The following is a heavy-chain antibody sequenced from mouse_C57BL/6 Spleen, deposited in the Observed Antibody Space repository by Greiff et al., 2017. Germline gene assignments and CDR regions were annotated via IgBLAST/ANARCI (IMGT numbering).Heavy chain of an antibody. Sequence: QVQLQQPGAELVRPGSSVKLSCKASGYTFTSYWMHWVKQRPIQGLEWIGNIDPSDCETHYNQKFKDKATLTVDKSSSTAYMQLSSLTSEDSAVYYCATGYYGNGGFAYWGQGTLVTVSA. V-gene: IGHV1-52*01. CDR1: GYTFTSYW. CDR2: IDPSDCET. J-gene: IGHJ3*01. D-gene: IGHD2-1*01. CDR3: ATGYYGNGGFAY.